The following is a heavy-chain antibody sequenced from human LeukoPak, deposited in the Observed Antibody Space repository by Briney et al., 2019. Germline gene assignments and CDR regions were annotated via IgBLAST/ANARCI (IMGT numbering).Heavy chain of an antibody. CDR1: GGSISSSSYY. CDR2: IYHSGST. J-gene: IGHJ4*02. V-gene: IGHV4-39*07. Sequence: SETLSLTCTVSGGSISSSSYYWGWIRQPPGKGLEWIGSIYHSGSTYYNPSLKSQVTILIDTSKNQFSLKLSSVTAADTAVYYCAKRGNWGFFDYWGQGTLVTVSS. CDR3: AKRGNWGFFDY. D-gene: IGHD7-27*01.